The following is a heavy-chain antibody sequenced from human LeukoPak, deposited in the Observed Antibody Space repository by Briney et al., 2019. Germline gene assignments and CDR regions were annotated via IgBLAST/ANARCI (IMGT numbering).Heavy chain of an antibody. Sequence: ASVKVSCKASGGTFSSYAISWVRQAPGQGLEWVGRIIPILGIANYAQKFQGRVTITADKSTSTAYMELSSLRSEDTAVYYCARSPVTIFGVVITNFDYWGQGTLVTVSS. CDR2: IIPILGIA. V-gene: IGHV1-69*04. J-gene: IGHJ4*02. CDR3: ARSPVTIFGVVITNFDY. CDR1: GGTFSSYA. D-gene: IGHD3-3*01.